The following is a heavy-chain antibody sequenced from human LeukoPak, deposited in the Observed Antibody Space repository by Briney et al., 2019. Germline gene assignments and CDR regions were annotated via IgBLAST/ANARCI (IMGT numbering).Heavy chain of an antibody. CDR3: AKGSWAIVVVITTDY. V-gene: IGHV3-23*01. CDR2: ISGSGGST. D-gene: IGHD3-22*01. CDR1: GFTFSSYA. Sequence: PGGSLRLSCAASGFTFSSYAMSWVRQAPGKGLEWVSAISGSGGSTYYADSVKGRFTISRDNSKNTLYLQMNSLRAEDTAVYYSAKGSWAIVVVITTDYWGQGTLVTVSS. J-gene: IGHJ4*02.